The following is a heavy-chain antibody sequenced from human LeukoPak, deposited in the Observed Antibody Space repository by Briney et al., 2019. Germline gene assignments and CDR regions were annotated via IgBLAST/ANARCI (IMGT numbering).Heavy chain of an antibody. D-gene: IGHD3-3*01. CDR2: INPNSGGT. CDR1: GYTFTGYY. CDR3: ARGGTTIFGVVDYYMDV. J-gene: IGHJ6*03. Sequence: ASVKVSCKASGYTFTGYYMHWVRQAPGQGLEWMGWINPNSGGTNYAPKFQGRVTMTTGTSTSTAYMELRSLRSDDSAVFYCARGGTTIFGVVDYYMDVWGKGTTVTVSS. V-gene: IGHV1-2*02.